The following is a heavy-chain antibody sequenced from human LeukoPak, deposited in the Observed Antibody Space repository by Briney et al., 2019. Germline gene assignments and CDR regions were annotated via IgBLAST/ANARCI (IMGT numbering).Heavy chain of an antibody. CDR2: INPNSGGT. J-gene: IGHJ6*03. Sequence: SVKVSCKASGYTFTGYYMHWVRQAPGQGLEWMGWINPNSGGTNYAQKFQGRVTMTRNTSISTAYMELSSLRSEDTAVYYCARGVGARNYYYYYYMDVWGKGTTVTISS. CDR1: GYTFTGYY. D-gene: IGHD1-26*01. V-gene: IGHV1-2*02. CDR3: ARGVGARNYYYYYYMDV.